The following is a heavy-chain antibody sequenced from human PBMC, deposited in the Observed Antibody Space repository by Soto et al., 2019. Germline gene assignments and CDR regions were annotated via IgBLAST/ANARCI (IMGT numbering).Heavy chain of an antibody. CDR2: IIPIFGTA. CDR1: GGTFSSYA. J-gene: IGHJ5*02. Sequence: GASVKVSCKASGGTFSSYAISWVRQAPGQGLEWMGGIIPIFGTANYAQKFQGRVTIAADESTSTAYMELSSLRSEDTAVYYCARSITMIGTFDPWGQGTLVTVS. CDR3: ARSITMIGTFDP. V-gene: IGHV1-69*13. D-gene: IGHD3-22*01.